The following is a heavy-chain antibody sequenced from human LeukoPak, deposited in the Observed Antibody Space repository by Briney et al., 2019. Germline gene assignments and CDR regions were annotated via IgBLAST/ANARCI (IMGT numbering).Heavy chain of an antibody. J-gene: IGHJ6*04. CDR1: GGSFSGYY. CDR2: INHSGST. V-gene: IGHV4-34*01. CDR3: AKDAGYCSSTSCPLDV. D-gene: IGHD2-2*01. Sequence: SETLSLTCAVYGGSFSGYYWSWIRQPPGKELEWIGEINHSGSTNYNPSLKSRVTISVDTSKNQFSLKLSSVTAADTAVYYCAKDAGYCSSTSCPLDVWGKGTTVTVSS.